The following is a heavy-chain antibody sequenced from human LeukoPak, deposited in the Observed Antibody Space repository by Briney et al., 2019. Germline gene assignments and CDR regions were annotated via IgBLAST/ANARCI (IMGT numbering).Heavy chain of an antibody. D-gene: IGHD2-21*01. CDR1: GGSISSSSYY. CDR3: ARADGRVIS. V-gene: IGHV4-39*01. J-gene: IGHJ4*02. Sequence: SETLSLTCTVSGGSISSSSYYWGWIRQPPGNGLEWIGSIYYSGSTYYNPSLKSRVTISVDTSKNQFSLKLSSVTAADTAVYYCARADGRVISWGQGTLVTVSS. CDR2: IYYSGST.